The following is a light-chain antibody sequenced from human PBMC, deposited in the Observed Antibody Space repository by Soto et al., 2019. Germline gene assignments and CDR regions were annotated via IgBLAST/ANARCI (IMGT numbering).Light chain of an antibody. Sequence: DIQMTQSPSSLSASVGDRVIITCRASQGVDKYLAWFQQKPGKAPKSLIYGASRLQSGVPSRFSGSGSGTHFTLPITNLQPEAFATYYCHQYNTYPTFGQGTRLQI. V-gene: IGKV1-16*01. CDR2: GAS. CDR1: QGVDKY. J-gene: IGKJ5*01. CDR3: HQYNTYPT.